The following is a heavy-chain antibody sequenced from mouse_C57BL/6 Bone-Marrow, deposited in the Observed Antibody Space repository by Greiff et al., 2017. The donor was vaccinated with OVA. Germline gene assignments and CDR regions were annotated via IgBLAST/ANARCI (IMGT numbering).Heavy chain of an antibody. J-gene: IGHJ4*01. CDR1: GYTFTSYD. V-gene: IGHV1-85*01. CDR2: IYPRDGST. Sequence: QVQLQQSGPELVKPGASVKLSCKASGYTFTSYDINWVKQRPGQGLEWIGWIYPRDGSTKYNEKFKGKATLTVDTSSSTAYMELHSLTSEDSAVYFWARFGNGGRYYAMDYWGQGTSVTVSS. D-gene: IGHD2-1*01. CDR3: ARFGNGGRYYAMDY.